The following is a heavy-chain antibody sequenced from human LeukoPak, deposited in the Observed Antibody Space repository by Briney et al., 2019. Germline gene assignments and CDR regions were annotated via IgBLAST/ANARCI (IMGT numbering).Heavy chain of an antibody. CDR1: GGSISSYY. D-gene: IGHD3-16*02. CDR2: IYYSGST. Sequence: PSETLSLTCTVSGGSISSYYWSWIRQPPGKGLEWIGYIYYSGSTNYNPSLESRVTISVDTSKNQFSLKLSSVTAADTAVYYCARVKNYVWGSYRFDYWGQGTLVTVSS. V-gene: IGHV4-59*01. CDR3: ARVKNYVWGSYRFDY. J-gene: IGHJ4*02.